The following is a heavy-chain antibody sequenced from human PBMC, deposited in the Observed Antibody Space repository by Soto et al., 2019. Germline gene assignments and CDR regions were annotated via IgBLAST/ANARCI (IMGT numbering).Heavy chain of an antibody. CDR3: AVLWFEGAYGMDV. Sequence: PSETLSLTCTVSGGSISSSSYYWGWIRQPPGKGLEWIGSIYYSGSTYYNPSLKSRVTISVDTSKNQFSLKLSSVTAADTAVYYCAVLWFEGAYGMDVWGQGTTVTVSS. CDR2: IYYSGST. CDR1: GGSISSSSYY. D-gene: IGHD3-10*01. J-gene: IGHJ6*01. V-gene: IGHV4-39*01.